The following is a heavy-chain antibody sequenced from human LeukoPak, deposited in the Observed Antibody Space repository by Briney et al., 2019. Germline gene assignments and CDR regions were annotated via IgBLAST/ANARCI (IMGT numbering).Heavy chain of an antibody. CDR2: IYPGDSDT. J-gene: IGHJ4*02. D-gene: IGHD6-19*01. V-gene: IGHV5-51*01. CDR1: GYSFTSYW. CDR3: ARHTTSVAATNY. Sequence: GESLQISCKGSGYSFTSYWIGWVRQMPGKGLEEMGIIYPGDSDTRYSPSFQGQVTISADKYINTAYLQWSSLKASDTAIYYCARHTTSVAATNYWGQGTLVTVSS.